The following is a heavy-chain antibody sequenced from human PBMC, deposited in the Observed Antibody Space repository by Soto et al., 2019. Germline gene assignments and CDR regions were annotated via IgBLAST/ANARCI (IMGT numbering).Heavy chain of an antibody. J-gene: IGHJ5*01. CDR1: CYTFTNYV. Sequence: QLVQTGADVKKPGASVKVSCKASCYTFTNYVISCVRQAPGQGLEWMGWISASNGNTYYGQKFKGRVTMTTDSLTSTAYMELSSLTSDDTAVYSCARAHPYSSSGDSWGRGTLVTGSS. D-gene: IGHD6-13*01. CDR3: ARAHPYSSSGDS. CDR2: ISASNGNT. V-gene: IGHV1-18*01.